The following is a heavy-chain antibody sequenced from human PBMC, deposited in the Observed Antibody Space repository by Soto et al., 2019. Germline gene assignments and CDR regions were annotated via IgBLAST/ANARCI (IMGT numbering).Heavy chain of an antibody. J-gene: IGHJ4*02. Sequence: PSETLSLTCTVSGGSISSGGYYWSWIRHHPGNGLEWIGYIYYIGSTYYNPSLKSRVTMSVDTSKNQFSLKLSSVTAADTAVYYCARAELVGATYYWGPGTMLTVST. CDR2: IYYIGST. CDR1: GGSISSGGYY. D-gene: IGHD1-26*01. V-gene: IGHV4-31*03. CDR3: ARAELVGATYY.